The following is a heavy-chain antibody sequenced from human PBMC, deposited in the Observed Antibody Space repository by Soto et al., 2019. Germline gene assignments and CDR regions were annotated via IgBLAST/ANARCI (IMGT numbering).Heavy chain of an antibody. J-gene: IGHJ6*02. Sequence: RASVKVSCKASGYTFSDYFIQWLRQAPGQGLEWVAWINPKTAATNYAKKFQDRVTVTSDTSFSTAYLELTRLRPDDTALYYCARIKWGLDYYSGMDVWGQGTAVTVSS. CDR3: ARIKWGLDYYSGMDV. CDR2: INPKTAAT. D-gene: IGHD1-26*01. CDR1: GYTFSDYF. V-gene: IGHV1-2*02.